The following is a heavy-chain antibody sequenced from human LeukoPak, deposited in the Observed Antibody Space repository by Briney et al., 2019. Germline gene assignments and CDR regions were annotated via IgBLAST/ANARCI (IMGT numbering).Heavy chain of an antibody. Sequence: PGRSLRLSCAASGFTFSTYAMHWVRQAPGKGLEWVAVISYDGSNKLFADSVKGRFTFSRDNSKSTLYLQMNSLRAEDTAVYYCAKSPGSSGYYPLYLDYWGQGTLVTVSS. CDR1: GFTFSTYA. D-gene: IGHD3-22*01. V-gene: IGHV3-30*18. CDR3: AKSPGSSGYYPLYLDY. J-gene: IGHJ4*02. CDR2: ISYDGSNK.